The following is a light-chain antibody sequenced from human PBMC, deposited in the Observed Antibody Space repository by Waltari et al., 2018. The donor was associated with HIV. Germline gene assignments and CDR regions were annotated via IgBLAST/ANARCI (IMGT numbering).Light chain of an antibody. CDR2: EVS. V-gene: IGLV2-14*01. Sequence: QSALTQPASVSGSPGQSITISCTGTSSDVGGYNYVSWYQQHPVKAPKLMIYEVSNRPSGVSNRFSGSKSGNTASLTISGLQAEDEADYYCSSYTSSSRVVFGGGTKLTVL. J-gene: IGLJ2*01. CDR1: SSDVGGYNY. CDR3: SSYTSSSRVV.